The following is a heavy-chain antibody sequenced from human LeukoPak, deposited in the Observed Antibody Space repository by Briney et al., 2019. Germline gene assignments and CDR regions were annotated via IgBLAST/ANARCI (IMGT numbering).Heavy chain of an antibody. V-gene: IGHV4-4*02. CDR1: GGSISSSNW. CDR2: VYLGGNT. CDR3: VKHGAYDFDQ. D-gene: IGHD4-17*01. J-gene: IGHJ4*02. Sequence: SETLSLTCVVSGGSISSSNWWSWVRQPPGKGLEWIGQVYLGGNTGYNPSLKSRVTISAYKPKNQFSLELTSVTAADTAVYYCVKHGAYDFDQWGQGTLVTVSS.